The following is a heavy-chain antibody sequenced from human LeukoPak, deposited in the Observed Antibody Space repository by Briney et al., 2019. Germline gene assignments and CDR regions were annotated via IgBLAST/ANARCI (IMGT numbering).Heavy chain of an antibody. V-gene: IGHV1-69*05. D-gene: IGHD4-17*01. CDR1: GGTFSSYA. Sequence: SVKVSCKASGGTFSSYAISWVRQAPGQGLEWMGGIIPIFGTANYAQKFQGRVTITTDESTSTAYMELSSLRSEDTAVYYCARGYDYGDYAIGYWGQGTLVTVSS. CDR2: IIPIFGTA. CDR3: ARGYDYGDYAIGY. J-gene: IGHJ4*02.